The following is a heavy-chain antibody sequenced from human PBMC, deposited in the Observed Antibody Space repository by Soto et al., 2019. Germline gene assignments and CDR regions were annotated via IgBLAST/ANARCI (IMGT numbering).Heavy chain of an antibody. V-gene: IGHV4-59*01. CDR1: GGSTSSNY. CDR3: ARGLTYLDAFDI. J-gene: IGHJ3*02. CDR2: IYYSGIA. D-gene: IGHD2-2*01. Sequence: QVQLQESGPGLVKPSETLSPTCTVSGGSTSSNYWSWIRQPPGKGLEWIGYIYYSGIANYNPSLKSRVTISVDTSKKQFSLKLNSVTAADTAVYYCARGLTYLDAFDIWGQGAMVTVSS.